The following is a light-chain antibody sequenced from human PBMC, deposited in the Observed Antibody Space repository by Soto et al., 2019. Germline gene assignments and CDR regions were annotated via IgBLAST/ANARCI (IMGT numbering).Light chain of an antibody. V-gene: IGKV3-15*01. CDR2: GAS. CDR1: QSVGSN. J-gene: IGKJ1*01. Sequence: EIVMTQSPATLSVSPGERATLSCRASQSVGSNLAWYQQTPGQAPRLLIYGASTMATGIPARFSGSRSGTEFTLTISSLQSEDFAIYFCPQYNNWPPERTLGQGNKVEIK. CDR3: PQYNNWPPERT.